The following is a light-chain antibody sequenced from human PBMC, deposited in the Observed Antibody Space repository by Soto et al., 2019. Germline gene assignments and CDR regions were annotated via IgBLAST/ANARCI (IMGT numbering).Light chain of an antibody. V-gene: IGKV1-5*01. CDR1: QSISRW. J-gene: IGKJ1*01. Sequence: DIQMTQSPSTLSSSVGDIFTITCRASQSISRWVAWYQQKPGKAPKVLIYDVSSLESGVPSRFSGSGSGTEFTLTISSLQPDDLATYYCQQYNSLWTLGQGTKVDI. CDR2: DVS. CDR3: QQYNSLWT.